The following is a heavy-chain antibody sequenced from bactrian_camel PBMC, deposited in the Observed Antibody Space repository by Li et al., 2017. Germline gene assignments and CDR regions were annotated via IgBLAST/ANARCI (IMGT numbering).Heavy chain of an antibody. Sequence: HVQLVESGGGTVESGGSLTLSCTVFDAMYESDLMGWFRQVPGKEREGVASMYYTDERKKTYADSVKGRFTISRGSTKNTVSLQMNNLKPEDTGTYYCASDCAAAFVIRAINPLFNYWGQGTQVTVS. CDR2: MYYTDERKK. CDR1: DAMYESDL. J-gene: IGHJ4*01. CDR3: ASDCAAAFVIRAINPLFNY. V-gene: IGHV3S53*01.